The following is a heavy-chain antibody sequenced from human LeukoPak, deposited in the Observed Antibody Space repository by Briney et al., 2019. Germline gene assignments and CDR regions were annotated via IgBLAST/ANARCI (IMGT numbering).Heavy chain of an antibody. D-gene: IGHD5-24*01. CDR1: GFTFSSYS. CDR2: ISSSSSYI. CDR3: ARGKMATGAFDI. J-gene: IGHJ3*02. V-gene: IGHV3-21*01. Sequence: GGSLRLSCAASGFTFSSYSMSWVRQAPGKGLEWVSSISSSSSYIYYADSVKGRFTIPRDNAKNSLYLQMNSLRAEDTAVYYRARGKMATGAFDIWGQGTMVTVSS.